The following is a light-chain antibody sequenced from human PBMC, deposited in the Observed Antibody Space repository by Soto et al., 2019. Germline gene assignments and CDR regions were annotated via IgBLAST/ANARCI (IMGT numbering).Light chain of an antibody. CDR1: SSNIGNNY. J-gene: IGLJ1*01. V-gene: IGLV1-51*01. Sequence: QSVLTQPPSVSAASGQKVTISCSGSSSNIGNNYVSWYQQFPGTAPKLLIYDNNKRPSGVPERFSGSKSGTSASLAVSGLQSEDEADYYSAAWDDSLNGYVFGTGTKVTVL. CDR2: DNN. CDR3: AAWDDSLNGYV.